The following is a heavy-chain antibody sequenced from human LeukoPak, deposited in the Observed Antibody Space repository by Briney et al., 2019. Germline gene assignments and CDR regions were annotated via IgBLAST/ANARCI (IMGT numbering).Heavy chain of an antibody. CDR1: GGSFSGYY. CDR3: ARGRATMVRGVKYYFDY. J-gene: IGHJ4*02. V-gene: IGHV4-34*01. CDR2: INHSGST. Sequence: SETLSLTCAVYGGSFSGYYWSWIRQPPGKGLEWIGEINHSGSTNYNPSLKSRVTISVDTSKNQFSLKLSSVTAADTAVYYCARGRATMVRGVKYYFDYWGQGTLVTVSS. D-gene: IGHD3-10*01.